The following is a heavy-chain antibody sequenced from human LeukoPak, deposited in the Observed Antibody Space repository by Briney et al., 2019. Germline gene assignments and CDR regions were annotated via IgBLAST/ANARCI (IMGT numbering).Heavy chain of an antibody. V-gene: IGHV3-30*03. CDR2: ISYDGSNK. CDR3: ATGTGDYSVSEYFQY. CDR1: GFTFDSYG. D-gene: IGHD4-11*01. Sequence: GRSLRLSCAASGFTFDSYGMHWVRQAPGKGLEWVAVISYDGSNKYYADSVKGRFTISRGNSKNTLYLQMNSLRAEDTAVYYCATGTGDYSVSEYFQYWGQGTLVTVSS. J-gene: IGHJ1*01.